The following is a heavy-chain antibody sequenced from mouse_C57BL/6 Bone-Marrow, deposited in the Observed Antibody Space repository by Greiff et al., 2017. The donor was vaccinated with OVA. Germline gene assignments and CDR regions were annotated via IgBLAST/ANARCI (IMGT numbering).Heavy chain of an antibody. Sequence: VQLQQSGTVLARPGASVKMSCKTSGYTFTSYWMHWVKQRPGQGLEWIGAIYPGNSDTSYNQKFKGKAKLTAVPSASTAYMELSSLTNEDAAVYYCTRSPHPITTVVGNYAMDYWGQGTSVTVSS. V-gene: IGHV1-5*01. J-gene: IGHJ4*01. CDR2: IYPGNSDT. D-gene: IGHD1-1*01. CDR1: GYTFTSYW. CDR3: TRSPHPITTVVGNYAMDY.